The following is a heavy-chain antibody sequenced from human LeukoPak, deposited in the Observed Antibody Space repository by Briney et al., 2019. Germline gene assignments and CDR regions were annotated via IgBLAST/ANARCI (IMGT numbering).Heavy chain of an antibody. J-gene: IGHJ4*02. D-gene: IGHD5-12*01. CDR1: GFSFSSFW. V-gene: IGHV3-7*01. CDR2: MNQEGSEK. Sequence: GGSLRLSCVASGFSFSSFWMTWVRQAPGKGLEWVANMNQEGSEKNYADSVKGRFIISRDNAKNSVYLQLNSLTAEDTAVYYCARDGGVTGYDLLDYWGQGTLVTVSS. CDR3: ARDGGVTGYDLLDY.